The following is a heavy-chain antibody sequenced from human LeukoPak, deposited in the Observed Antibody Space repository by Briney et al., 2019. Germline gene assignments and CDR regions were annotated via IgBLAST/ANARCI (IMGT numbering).Heavy chain of an antibody. Sequence: GRSLRLSCAASGSTFSSYGMHWVRQAPGKGLEWVAVIWYDGSNKYYADSVKGRFTISRDNSKNTLYLQMNSLRAEDTAVYYCAREYGPLYYYYGMDVWGQGTTVTVSS. D-gene: IGHD4-17*01. CDR2: IWYDGSNK. J-gene: IGHJ6*02. CDR1: GSTFSSYG. CDR3: AREYGPLYYYYGMDV. V-gene: IGHV3-33*01.